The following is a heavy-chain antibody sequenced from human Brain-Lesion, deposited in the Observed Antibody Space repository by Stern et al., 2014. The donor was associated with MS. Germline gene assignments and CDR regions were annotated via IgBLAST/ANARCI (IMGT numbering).Heavy chain of an antibody. V-gene: IGHV3-30*18. Sequence: VQLVESGGGVVQPGRPLRLSCAASGFTFSSFSMHWVRQAPGKGLEWVAVISYDGSNKYYADSVKGRFTISRDNSKNTLYMQMNSLRAEDTAVYYCAKDRQWLTYFFDYWGQGSLVTVSS. CDR3: AKDRQWLTYFFDY. D-gene: IGHD3-22*01. J-gene: IGHJ4*02. CDR2: ISYDGSNK. CDR1: GFTFSSFS.